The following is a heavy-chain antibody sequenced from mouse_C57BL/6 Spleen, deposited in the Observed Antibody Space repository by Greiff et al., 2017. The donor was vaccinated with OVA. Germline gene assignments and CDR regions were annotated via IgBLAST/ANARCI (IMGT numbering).Heavy chain of an antibody. V-gene: IGHV1-82*01. CDR2: IYPGDGVT. J-gene: IGHJ3*01. CDR1: GYAFSSSW. CDR3: AGTAQEAWFAY. Sequence: VQLQQSGPELVKPGASVKISCKASGYAFSSSWMNWVKQRPGKGLEWIGRIYPGDGVTNYNGKFKGKATLTADKSSSTAYMQLSSLTSEDSAVYFCAGTAQEAWFAYWGQGTLVTVSA. D-gene: IGHD3-2*02.